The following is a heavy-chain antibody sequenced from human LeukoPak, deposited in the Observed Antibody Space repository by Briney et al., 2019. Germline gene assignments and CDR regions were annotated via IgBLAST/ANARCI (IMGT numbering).Heavy chain of an antibody. D-gene: IGHD3-22*01. Sequence: GGSLRLSCAASGLTFSSYEMNWVRQAPGKGLEWVSYISSSGSTIYYADSVKGRFTISRDNAKNSLYLQMNSLRAEDTAVYYCARARRDVVVITTPFEYWGQGTLVTVSS. CDR1: GLTFSSYE. CDR3: ARARRDVVVITTPFEY. J-gene: IGHJ4*02. CDR2: ISSSGSTI. V-gene: IGHV3-48*03.